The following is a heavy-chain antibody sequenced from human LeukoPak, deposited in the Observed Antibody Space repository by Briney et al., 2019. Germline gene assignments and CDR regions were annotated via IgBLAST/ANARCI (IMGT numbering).Heavy chain of an antibody. V-gene: IGHV1-18*01. CDR3: ARDRQEIDSSGGDFDY. Sequence: ASVKVSCKASGYTFINYGLSWLRQAPGQGLEWMGWISADKGHTRSTEKFQDRITMTTDISTSTVYMELRSLRSDDTAVYFCARDRQEIDSSGGDFDYWGQGTLVTVSS. D-gene: IGHD3-22*01. CDR2: ISADKGHT. J-gene: IGHJ4*02. CDR1: GYTFINYG.